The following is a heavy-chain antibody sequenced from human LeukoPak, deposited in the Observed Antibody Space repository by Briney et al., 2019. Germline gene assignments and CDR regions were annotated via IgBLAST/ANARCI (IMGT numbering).Heavy chain of an antibody. V-gene: IGHV1-18*01. D-gene: IGHD2-15*01. CDR2: ISGYNGNT. Sequence: ASVKVSCKASGYTFTSYGISWVRQAPGQGLEWMGWISGYNGNTNYAQKSQGRVTMTTDTSTSTAYMEVRSLRSDDTAVYYCARDQFLLGYCSGGRGCRRAYYFDYWGQGTLVTVSS. J-gene: IGHJ4*02. CDR3: ARDQFLLGYCSGGRGCRRAYYFDY. CDR1: GYTFTSYG.